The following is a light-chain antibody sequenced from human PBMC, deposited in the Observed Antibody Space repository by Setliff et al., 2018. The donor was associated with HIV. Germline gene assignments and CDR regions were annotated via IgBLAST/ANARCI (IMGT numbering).Light chain of an antibody. CDR2: QAT. CDR3: CSNTGSNTYV. J-gene: IGLJ1*01. Sequence: QSALAQPASVSGSTGQSITISCTGTSSDIGRYNLVSWYQQYPGTAPKLMIYQATKRPSGVSNRSSGSKSGNTASLTISGLQAEDEADYYCCSNTGSNTYVFGSGTKV. V-gene: IGLV2-23*01. CDR1: SSDIGRYNL.